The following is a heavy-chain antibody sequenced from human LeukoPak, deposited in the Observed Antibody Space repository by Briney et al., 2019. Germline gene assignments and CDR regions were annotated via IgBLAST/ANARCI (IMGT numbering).Heavy chain of an antibody. Sequence: ASVEVSCKASGYTFTGYYMHWVRQAPGQGLEWMGWINPNSGGTNYAQKFQGRVTMTRDTSISTAYMELSRLRSDDTAVYYCARPIVATMYAFDIWGQGTMVTVSS. CDR1: GYTFTGYY. CDR2: INPNSGGT. D-gene: IGHD5-12*01. CDR3: ARPIVATMYAFDI. V-gene: IGHV1-2*02. J-gene: IGHJ3*02.